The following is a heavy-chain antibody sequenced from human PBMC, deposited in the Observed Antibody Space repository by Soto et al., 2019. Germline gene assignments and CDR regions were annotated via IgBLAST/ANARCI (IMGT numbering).Heavy chain of an antibody. D-gene: IGHD6-6*01. J-gene: IGHJ5*02. Sequence: ASVKVSCTASGCTFSSYTISWVRQAPGQGLEWMGWINPISGITDYAQKFQGRVTMTRNTSISTAYMELSSLRSEDTAVYYCARDRQPGIAARRRGFDPWGQGTLVTVSS. CDR2: INPISGIT. CDR3: ARDRQPGIAARRRGFDP. CDR1: GCTFSSYT. V-gene: IGHV1-8*02.